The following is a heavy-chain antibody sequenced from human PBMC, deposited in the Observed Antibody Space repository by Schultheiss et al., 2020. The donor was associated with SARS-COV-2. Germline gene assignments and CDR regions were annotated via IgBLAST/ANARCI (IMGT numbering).Heavy chain of an antibody. CDR1: GYTFTGYY. CDR3: ASISYYDFWSGYDFDY. CDR2: INPNSGGT. D-gene: IGHD3-3*01. V-gene: IGHV1-2*02. J-gene: IGHJ4*02. Sequence: GESLKISCKASGYTFTGYYMHWVRQAPGQGLEWMGWINPNSGGTNYAQKFQGRVTMTRDTSISTAYMELSRLRSDDTAVYYCASISYYDFWSGYDFDYWGQGTLVTVSS.